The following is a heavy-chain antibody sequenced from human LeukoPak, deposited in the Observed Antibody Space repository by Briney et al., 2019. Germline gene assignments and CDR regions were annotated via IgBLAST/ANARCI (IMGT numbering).Heavy chain of an antibody. D-gene: IGHD3-10*01. CDR2: ISSSSSYI. Sequence: PGGSLRLSCAASGFTFSNAWMSWVRQAPGKGLEWVSSISSSSSYIYYADSVKGRFTISRDNAKNSLYLQMNSLRAEDTAVYYCVRDRSPGYFDYWGQGTLVTVSS. CDR3: VRDRSPGYFDY. V-gene: IGHV3-21*01. CDR1: GFTFSNAW. J-gene: IGHJ4*02.